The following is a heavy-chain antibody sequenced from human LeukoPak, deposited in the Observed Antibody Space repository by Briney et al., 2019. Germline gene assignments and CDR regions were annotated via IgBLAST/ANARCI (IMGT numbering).Heavy chain of an antibody. CDR1: GFTFSSYA. CDR3: AKAPRGVRGVIHNPFDY. D-gene: IGHD3-10*01. V-gene: IGHV3-30-3*01. CDR2: ISHDGSNK. Sequence: PGGSLRLSCAASGFTFSSYAMHWVRQAPGKGLEWVAVISHDGSNKYYADSVKGRFTISRDNSKNTLYLQMNSLRAEDTAVYYCAKAPRGVRGVIHNPFDYWGQGTLVTVSS. J-gene: IGHJ4*02.